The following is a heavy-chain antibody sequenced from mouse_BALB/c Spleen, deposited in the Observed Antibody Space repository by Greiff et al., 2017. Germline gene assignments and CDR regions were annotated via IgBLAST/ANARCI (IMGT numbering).Heavy chain of an antibody. Sequence: EVKLQESGPGLVKPSQSLSLTCSVTGYSITSGYYWNWIRQFPGNKLEWMGYISYDGSNNYNPSLKNRISITRDTSKNQFFLKLNSVTTEDTATYYCARFDYYGSSYWGQGTTLTVSS. D-gene: IGHD1-1*01. CDR1: GYSITSGYY. V-gene: IGHV3-6*02. CDR2: ISYDGSN. J-gene: IGHJ2*01. CDR3: ARFDYYGSSY.